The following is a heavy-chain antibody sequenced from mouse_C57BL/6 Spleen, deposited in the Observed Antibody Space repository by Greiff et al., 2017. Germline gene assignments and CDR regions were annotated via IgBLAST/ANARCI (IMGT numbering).Heavy chain of an antibody. J-gene: IGHJ1*03. Sequence: VQLQQSGTVLARPGASVKMSCKTSGYTFTSYWMHWVKQRPGQGLEWIGAIYPGNSDTSYTQKFKGKAKLTAVTSARTAYMELSSLTNEDSAVYYCTRYSNYNWYFDVWGTGTTVTVSS. CDR2: IYPGNSDT. D-gene: IGHD2-5*01. CDR1: GYTFTSYW. CDR3: TRYSNYNWYFDV. V-gene: IGHV1-5*01.